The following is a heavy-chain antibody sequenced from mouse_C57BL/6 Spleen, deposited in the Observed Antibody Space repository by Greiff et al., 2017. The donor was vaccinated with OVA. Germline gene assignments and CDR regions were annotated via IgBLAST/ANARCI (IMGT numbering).Heavy chain of an antibody. CDR1: GFNIKDDY. D-gene: IGHD1-1*01. Sequence: VQLKESGAELVRPGASVKLSCTASGFNIKDDYMHWVKQRPEQGLEWIGWIDPENGDTEYASKFQGKATITADTSSNTAYLQLSSLTSEDTAVYYCTTSYYYGSSYWYFDVWGTGTTVTVSS. J-gene: IGHJ1*03. CDR2: IDPENGDT. CDR3: TTSYYYGSSYWYFDV. V-gene: IGHV14-4*01.